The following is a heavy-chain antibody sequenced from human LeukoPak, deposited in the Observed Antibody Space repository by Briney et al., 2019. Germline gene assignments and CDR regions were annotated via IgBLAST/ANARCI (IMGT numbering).Heavy chain of an antibody. CDR3: ATERIYYDSSGPIGD. Sequence: ASVTVSSKASGGTFTIYAISWVRQAPGQGLGWVGGIIPIFGTANYAQKFQGRVTITTDESTSTAYMELSSLRSEDTAVYYCATERIYYDSSGPIGDWGQGTLVTVSS. CDR2: IIPIFGTA. D-gene: IGHD3-22*01. V-gene: IGHV1-69*05. J-gene: IGHJ4*02. CDR1: GGTFTIYA.